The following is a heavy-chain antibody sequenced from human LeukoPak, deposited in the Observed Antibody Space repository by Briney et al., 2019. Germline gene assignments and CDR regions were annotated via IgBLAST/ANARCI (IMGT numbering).Heavy chain of an antibody. CDR2: IKYSGNT. CDR3: ARMVIDSFDH. Sequence: PSETLSLTCTVSGGSINSGGHDWSWIRQHPGQGLEWIGNIKYSGNTYYNPSLKRPVSISRDTSMNQFSLKLTSVTAADTAVYYCARMVIDSFDHWGLGTLVTVSS. CDR1: GGSINSGGHD. D-gene: IGHD3-22*01. V-gene: IGHV4-31*01. J-gene: IGHJ4*02.